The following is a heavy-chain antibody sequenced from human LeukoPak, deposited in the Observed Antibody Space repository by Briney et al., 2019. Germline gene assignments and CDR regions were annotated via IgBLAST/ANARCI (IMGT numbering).Heavy chain of an antibody. V-gene: IGHV3-53*01. CDR1: GFTVSSNY. Sequence: KPGGSLRLSCAASGFTVSSNYMSWVRQAPGKGLEWVSVIYSGGSTYYADSVKGRFTISRDNSKNTLYLQMNSRRAEDTAVYYCARSPYSSSWYPWFDPWGQGTLVTVSS. D-gene: IGHD6-13*01. J-gene: IGHJ5*02. CDR2: IYSGGST. CDR3: ARSPYSSSWYPWFDP.